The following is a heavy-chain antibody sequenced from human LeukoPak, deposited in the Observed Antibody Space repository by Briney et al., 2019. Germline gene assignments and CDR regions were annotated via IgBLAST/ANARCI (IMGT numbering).Heavy chain of an antibody. CDR1: GGSISSYY. CDR2: IYYSGST. J-gene: IGHJ4*02. Sequence: SETLSLTCTVSGGSISSYYWSWIRQPPGKGLEWIGYIYYSGSTNYNPSLKSRVTISVDTSKNQSSLKLSSVTAADTAVYYCARAQGYFDWLLFTFDYWGQGTLVTVSS. CDR3: ARAQGYFDWLLFTFDY. V-gene: IGHV4-59*08. D-gene: IGHD3-9*01.